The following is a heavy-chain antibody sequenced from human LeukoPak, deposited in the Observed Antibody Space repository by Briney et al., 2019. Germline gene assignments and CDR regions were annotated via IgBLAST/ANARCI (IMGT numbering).Heavy chain of an antibody. CDR3: ARQGYGAATIKY. CDR1: GGSFSGYY. CDR2: INHSGST. D-gene: IGHD3-10*01. Sequence: SETLSLTCAVYGGSFSGYYWSWIRQPPGKGLEGIGEINHSGSTNYNPSLKSRVTISVDTSKNQFSLKLRSVTAADTAVFYCARQGYGAATIKYWGQGTLVTVSS. J-gene: IGHJ4*02. V-gene: IGHV4-34*01.